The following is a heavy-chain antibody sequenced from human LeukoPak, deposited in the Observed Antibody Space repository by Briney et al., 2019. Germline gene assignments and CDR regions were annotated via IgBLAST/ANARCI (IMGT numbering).Heavy chain of an antibody. D-gene: IGHD1-26*01. Sequence: PGGSLRLSCAASGFTFSSYSMNWVRQAPGKGLQWVSSISSSSSYIYYADSVKGRFTVSRDNSKNTLYLQMNSLTAEDTAVYYCVREATGYSFADYWGQGTLVSVSS. CDR1: GFTFSSYS. CDR3: VREATGYSFADY. V-gene: IGHV3-21*04. CDR2: ISSSSSYI. J-gene: IGHJ4*02.